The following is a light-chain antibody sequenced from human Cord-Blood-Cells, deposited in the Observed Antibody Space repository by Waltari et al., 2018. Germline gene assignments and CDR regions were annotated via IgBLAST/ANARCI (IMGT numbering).Light chain of an antibody. CDR2: YDS. V-gene: IGLV3-21*04. CDR1: NIGRKS. CDR3: QVWDSSSDHVV. J-gene: IGLJ2*01. Sequence: SYVLTQPPLVSVAPGKTARITCGGNNIGRKSEHWYQQKPGQAPVRVIYYDSDRPAGIPARFSGSNSGNTATLTISRVEAGDEADYYCQVWDSSSDHVVFGGGTKLTVL.